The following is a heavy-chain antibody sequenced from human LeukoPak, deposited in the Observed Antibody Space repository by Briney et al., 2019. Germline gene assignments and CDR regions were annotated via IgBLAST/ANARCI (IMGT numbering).Heavy chain of an antibody. Sequence: PSETLSLTCTVSGGSISSSSYYWGWIRQPPGKGLEWIGSIYYSGSTYYNPSLKSRVTISVDTSKNQFSLKLSSVTAADTAVYYCARLISQNWFDPWGQGTLVTVSS. CDR2: IYYSGST. CDR1: GGSISSSSYY. V-gene: IGHV4-39*01. CDR3: ARLISQNWFDP. D-gene: IGHD3-16*02. J-gene: IGHJ5*02.